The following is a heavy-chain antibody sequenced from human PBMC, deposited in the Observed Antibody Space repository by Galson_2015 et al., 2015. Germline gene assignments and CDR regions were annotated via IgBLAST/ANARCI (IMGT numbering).Heavy chain of an antibody. CDR1: GYTFTSYA. Sequence: SVKVSCKASGYTFTSYAMHWVRQAPGQRLEWMGWINAGNGNTKYSQKFQGRVTITRDTSASTAYMELSSLRSEDTAVYYCARVRYCSGGSCHPNFDYWGQGTLVTVSS. V-gene: IGHV1-3*01. J-gene: IGHJ4*02. CDR2: INAGNGNT. D-gene: IGHD2-15*01. CDR3: ARVRYCSGGSCHPNFDY.